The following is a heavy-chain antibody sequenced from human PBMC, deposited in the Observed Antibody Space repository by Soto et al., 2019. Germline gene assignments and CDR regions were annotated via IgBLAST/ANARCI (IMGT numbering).Heavy chain of an antibody. D-gene: IGHD3-22*01. J-gene: IGHJ6*02. Sequence: QVQLQESGPGLVKPSQTLSLTCTVSGGSISSGGYYWSWIRQHPGKGLEWIGYIYYSGSTYYNPSPKSRVTISVDTSKNQFSLKLSSVTAADTAVYYCARGYYDSSGYYSPNYYYGMDVWGQGTTVTVSS. CDR3: ARGYYDSSGYYSPNYYYGMDV. CDR2: IYYSGST. V-gene: IGHV4-31*03. CDR1: GGSISSGGYY.